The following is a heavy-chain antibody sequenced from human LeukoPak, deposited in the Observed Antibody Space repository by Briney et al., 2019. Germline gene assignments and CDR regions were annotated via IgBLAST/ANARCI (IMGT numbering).Heavy chain of an antibody. CDR3: VHDSSGHYFDY. J-gene: IGHJ4*02. D-gene: IGHD3-22*01. Sequence: PSETLSLTCTVSGGSISSSSYYWGWIRQPPGKGLEWIGSIYYSGSTYYNPSLKSRVTISVDTSKNQFSLKLSSVTAADTAVYYCVHDSSGHYFDYWGQGTLVTVSS. CDR2: IYYSGST. CDR1: GGSISSSSYY. V-gene: IGHV4-39*07.